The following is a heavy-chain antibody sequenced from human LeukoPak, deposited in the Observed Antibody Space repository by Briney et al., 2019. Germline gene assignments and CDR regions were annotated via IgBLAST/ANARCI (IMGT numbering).Heavy chain of an antibody. D-gene: IGHD5-24*01. CDR1: GYTFTSYD. CDR3: ARAPWGDGYNYSDY. CDR2: IIPIFGTA. V-gene: IGHV1-69*05. Sequence: GASVKVSCKASGYTFTSYDISWVRQAPGQGLEWMGRIIPIFGTANYAQKFQGRVTITTDESTSTAYMELSSLRSEDTAVYYCARAPWGDGYNYSDYWGQGTLVTVSS. J-gene: IGHJ4*02.